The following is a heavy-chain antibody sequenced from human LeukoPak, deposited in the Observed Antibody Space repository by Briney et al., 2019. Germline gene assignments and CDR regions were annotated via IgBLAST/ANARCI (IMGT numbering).Heavy chain of an antibody. D-gene: IGHD1-26*01. J-gene: IGHJ4*02. CDR3: ARDLEMGKHFDY. Sequence: GGSLRFSCAASGFTFSSYAMSWVRQAPGQGLEWVSSLDESGSATYYADSVKGRFTISRDNSKNTLFLHMDSLRAEDTALYYCARDLEMGKHFDYWGQGTPVTVSS. CDR1: GFTFSSYA. V-gene: IGHV3-23*05. CDR2: LDESGSAT.